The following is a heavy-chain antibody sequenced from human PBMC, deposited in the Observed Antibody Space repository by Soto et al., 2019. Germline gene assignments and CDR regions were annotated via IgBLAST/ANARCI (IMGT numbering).Heavy chain of an antibody. V-gene: IGHV5-51*01. CDR2: VYPEDSDV. J-gene: IGHJ4*02. CDR3: ARLTLAHDSSGYHIFDY. Sequence: GESLKISCQGSGFRFKNYWIAWVRKMPGKGLEWMGVVYPEDSDVRYISSFQGQVTISVDKSINTAYLHWASLKASDTAIYYCARLTLAHDSSGYHIFDYWGLGTLVTVSS. D-gene: IGHD3-22*01. CDR1: GFRFKNYW.